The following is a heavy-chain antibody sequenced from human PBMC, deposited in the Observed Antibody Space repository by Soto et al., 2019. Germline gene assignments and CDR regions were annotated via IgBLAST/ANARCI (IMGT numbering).Heavy chain of an antibody. CDR2: INSGGST. J-gene: IGHJ6*02. Sequence: QAPGKGLEWVSAINSGGSTFYADSVKGRFTISRGNSKNTLYLQMNSLRVEDTAMYYCVRENYYYGMDVWGQGTAVTVSS. V-gene: IGHV3-66*01. CDR3: VRENYYYGMDV.